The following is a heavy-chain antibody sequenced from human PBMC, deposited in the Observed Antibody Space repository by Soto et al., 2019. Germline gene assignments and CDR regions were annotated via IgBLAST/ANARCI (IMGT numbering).Heavy chain of an antibody. Sequence: SQTLSLTCAISGDSVSSNIATWNWIRQSPSRGLEWLGGTFYRSKWYKDYAVSVQSRITFNADTSKNPFFLQLSSVTPEDTAVYYCARGLAYLFYGMDVWGQGTTVTVSS. CDR1: GDSVSSNIAT. D-gene: IGHD2-21*01. V-gene: IGHV6-1*01. J-gene: IGHJ6*02. CDR2: TFYRSKWYK. CDR3: ARGLAYLFYGMDV.